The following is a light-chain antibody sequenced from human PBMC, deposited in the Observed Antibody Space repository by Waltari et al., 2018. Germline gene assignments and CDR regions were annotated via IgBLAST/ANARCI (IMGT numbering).Light chain of an antibody. CDR1: TSNIGNNY. CDR3: AAWDESLNAVL. V-gene: IGLV1-47*01. J-gene: IGLJ2*01. Sequence: QSVLTQAPSASGAPGQRVTISCSGRTSNIGNNYVYWYQKLPGTAPKLLNRRTDERHSGVPDRFSASKSGTSASLAISGLQSDDEASYFCAAWDESLNAVLFGGGTKLTVL. CDR2: RTD.